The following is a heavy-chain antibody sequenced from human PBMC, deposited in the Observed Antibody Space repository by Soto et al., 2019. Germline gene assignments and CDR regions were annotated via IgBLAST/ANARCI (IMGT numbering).Heavy chain of an antibody. CDR3: ARVGFWYNWNVTPLRWFDP. Sequence: ASVKVSCKASGYTFTSYGISWVRQAPGQGLEWMGWISAYNGNTNYAQKLQGRDTMTTDTSTSTAYMELRSLRSDATAVYYCARVGFWYNWNVTPLRWFDPWGQGTLVTSPQ. CDR1: GYTFTSYG. V-gene: IGHV1-18*01. J-gene: IGHJ5*02. CDR2: ISAYNGNT. D-gene: IGHD1-1*01.